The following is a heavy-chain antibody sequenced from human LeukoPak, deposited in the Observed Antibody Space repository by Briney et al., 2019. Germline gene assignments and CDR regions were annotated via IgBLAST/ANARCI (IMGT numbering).Heavy chain of an antibody. CDR1: GYTFTSYG. V-gene: IGHV1-69*06. D-gene: IGHD3-3*01. CDR2: IIPIFGTA. Sequence: PKASVNVSCKASGYTFTSYGISWVRQAPGQGLEWMGEIIPIFGTANYAQKFQGRVTITADKSTSTAYMELSSLRSEDTAVYYCARMWWPSYYDFWSGREVDYWGQGTLVTVSS. J-gene: IGHJ4*02. CDR3: ARMWWPSYYDFWSGREVDY.